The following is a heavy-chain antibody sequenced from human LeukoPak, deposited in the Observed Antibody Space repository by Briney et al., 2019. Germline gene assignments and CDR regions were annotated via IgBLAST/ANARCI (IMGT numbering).Heavy chain of an antibody. V-gene: IGHV1-3*01. CDR1: GYTFTSYA. J-gene: IGHJ4*02. CDR3: AREDYYDSSGPGVGDY. D-gene: IGHD3-22*01. CDR2: INAGNGNT. Sequence: ASVKVSCKASGYTFTSYAMHWVRQAPGQRLEWMGWINAGNGNTKYSQKFQGRVTITRDTSASTAYMELSSLRSEDTAVYYCAREDYYDSSGPGVGDYWGQGTLVTVSS.